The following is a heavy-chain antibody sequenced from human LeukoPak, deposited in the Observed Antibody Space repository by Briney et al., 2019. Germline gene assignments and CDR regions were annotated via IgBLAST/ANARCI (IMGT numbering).Heavy chain of an antibody. D-gene: IGHD3-22*01. CDR1: GFTFSTFA. Sequence: GGSLRLSCAASGFTFSTFAMIWVRQPPGKGLEWVSSIFPSGGEIHYADSVRGRFTISRDNSKNTLYLQMNSLRAEDTAVYYCARDRLDYYDSSGYLQGFDPWGQGTLVTVSS. V-gene: IGHV3-23*01. CDR3: ARDRLDYYDSSGYLQGFDP. J-gene: IGHJ5*02. CDR2: IFPSGGEI.